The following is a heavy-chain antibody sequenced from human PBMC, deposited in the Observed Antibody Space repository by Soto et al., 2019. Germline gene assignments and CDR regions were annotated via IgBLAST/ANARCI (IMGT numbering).Heavy chain of an antibody. D-gene: IGHD5-18*01. J-gene: IGHJ4*02. CDR2: ISYDGSNK. V-gene: IGHV3-30*18. CDR3: AKLETAMVTH. Sequence: GSLRLSCAASGFTFSSYGMHWVRQAPGKGLEWVAVISYDGSNKYYADSVKGRFTISRDNSKNTLYLQMNSLRAEDTAVYYCAKLETAMVTHWSQGTLVTVSS. CDR1: GFTFSSYG.